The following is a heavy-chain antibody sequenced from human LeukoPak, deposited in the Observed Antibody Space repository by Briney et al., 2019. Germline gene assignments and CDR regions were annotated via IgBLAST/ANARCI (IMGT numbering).Heavy chain of an antibody. CDR3: ARDRIAVAGNDY. V-gene: IGHV1-18*04. J-gene: IGHJ4*02. Sequence: ASVKVSCKASGYTFTGYYIHWVRQAPGQGLEWMGWLSAYSGNTKYAQKLQDRVTMTTDTFTSTAYMELRSLRSDDTAVYYCARDRIAVAGNDYWGQGTLVTVSS. D-gene: IGHD6-19*01. CDR1: GYTFTGYY. CDR2: LSAYSGNT.